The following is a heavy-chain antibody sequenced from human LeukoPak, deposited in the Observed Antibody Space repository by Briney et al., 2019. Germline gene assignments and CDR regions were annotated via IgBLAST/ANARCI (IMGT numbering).Heavy chain of an antibody. CDR3: ARYSGSYPNYYYYYMDV. Sequence: PSETLSLTCTVSGGSISSYYWSWIRQPPGKGLEWIGYIYYSGSTNYNPSLKSRVTISVDTSKNQFSLKLSSVTAADTAVYYCARYSGSYPNYYYYYMDVWGKGTTVTVSS. CDR1: GGSISSYY. V-gene: IGHV4-59*01. CDR2: IYYSGST. D-gene: IGHD1-26*01. J-gene: IGHJ6*03.